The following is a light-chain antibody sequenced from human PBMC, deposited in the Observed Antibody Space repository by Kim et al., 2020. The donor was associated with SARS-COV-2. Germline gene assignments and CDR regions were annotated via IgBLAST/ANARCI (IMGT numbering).Light chain of an antibody. CDR2: AAS. CDR1: HDINIY. Sequence: IQLTQSPSSLSASVGDRVTITCRASHDINIYLAWYQQKPGKAPNLLIYAASTLQSGVPSRFSGSGSGTEFTLTITSLQPEDFAIYYCQHLNSHPLTFGGGTKVDIK. CDR3: QHLNSHPLT. V-gene: IGKV1-9*01. J-gene: IGKJ4*01.